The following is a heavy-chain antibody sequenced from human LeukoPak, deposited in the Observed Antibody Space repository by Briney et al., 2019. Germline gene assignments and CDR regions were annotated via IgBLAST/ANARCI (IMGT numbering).Heavy chain of an antibody. CDR3: AKDSSDYYFDY. CDR2: IWYDEITK. D-gene: IGHD3-22*01. CDR1: GFTFSSYG. J-gene: IGHJ4*02. V-gene: IGHV3-30*02. Sequence: PGRSLRLSCAASGFTFSSYGMHWVRQAPGKGLEWLAFIWYDEITKNYADSVKGRFTISRDNSKNTLYVQMNSLRPDDTAVYYCAKDSSDYYFDYWGQGTLVTVSS.